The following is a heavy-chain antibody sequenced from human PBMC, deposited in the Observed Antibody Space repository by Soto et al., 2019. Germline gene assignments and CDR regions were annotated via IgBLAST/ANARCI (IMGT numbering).Heavy chain of an antibody. D-gene: IGHD5-12*01. J-gene: IGHJ5*02. CDR1: GGSVRSGSHY. CDR3: TRTPVDRLRRFDP. V-gene: IGHV4-61*01. CDR2: IYYSGNT. Sequence: QVQLQASGPGLVKPSETLSLTCTVSGGSVRSGSHYWIWIRQPPGKGLEWTGYIYYSGNTNYNPFLNSRVTISVDPSQNQLALKPSSVTAADTAVYYCTRTPVDRLRRFDPWGQGTMVTVSS.